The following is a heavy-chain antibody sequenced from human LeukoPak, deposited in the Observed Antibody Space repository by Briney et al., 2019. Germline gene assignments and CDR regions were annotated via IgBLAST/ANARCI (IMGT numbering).Heavy chain of an antibody. CDR1: GGSISNYH. V-gene: IGHV4-59*12. Sequence: PSETLSLTCTVSGGSISNYHWTWIRQSPGKGLKWIGYIYDSGSASYNPSLKSRVTISVDTSKNQFSLKLSSVTAADTAVYYCAREPDIYYYDSSGYPNSWGQGTLVTVSS. J-gene: IGHJ4*02. CDR2: IYDSGSA. D-gene: IGHD3-22*01. CDR3: AREPDIYYYDSSGYPNS.